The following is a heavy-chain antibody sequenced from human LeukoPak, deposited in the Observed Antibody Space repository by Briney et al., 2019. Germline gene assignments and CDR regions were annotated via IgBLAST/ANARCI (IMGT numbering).Heavy chain of an antibody. CDR3: ATLVVVAARAFDY. Sequence: PGGSLRLSCAASGFIFSSYGMHWVRQAPGKGLEWVAFIRYDGSNKYYADSVKGRFTISRDNSKNTLYLQMNSLRAEDTAVYYCATLVVVAARAFDYWGQGTPVTVSS. CDR1: GFIFSSYG. J-gene: IGHJ4*02. D-gene: IGHD2-15*01. CDR2: IRYDGSNK. V-gene: IGHV3-30*02.